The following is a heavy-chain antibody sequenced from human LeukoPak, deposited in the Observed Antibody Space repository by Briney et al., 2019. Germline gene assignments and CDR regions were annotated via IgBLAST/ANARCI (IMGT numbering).Heavy chain of an antibody. J-gene: IGHJ4*02. Sequence: SETLSLTCTVSGGSISGYYWTWIRQPAGKGLEWIGRIYSNGTTNYNPSLKSRLTMSVDASKRQFSLELSSVTAADTAVYYCARDCSSCYFDYWGQGTLVTVSS. CDR3: ARDCSSCYFDY. CDR2: IYSNGTT. V-gene: IGHV4-4*07. CDR1: GGSISGYY. D-gene: IGHD6-13*01.